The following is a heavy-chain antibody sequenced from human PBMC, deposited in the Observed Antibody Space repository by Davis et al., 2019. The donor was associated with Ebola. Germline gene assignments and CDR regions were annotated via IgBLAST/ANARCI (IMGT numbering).Heavy chain of an antibody. CDR1: GFTFSSYA. V-gene: IGHV3-23*01. CDR3: AGVGGDDLYYYGMDV. Sequence: PGGSLRLSCAASGFTFSSYAMSWVRQAPGKGLEWVSAISGSGGSTYYADSVKGRFTISRDNAKNSLYLQMNSLRAEDTAVYYCAGVGGDDLYYYGMDVWGQGTTVTVSS. J-gene: IGHJ6*02. D-gene: IGHD2-21*02. CDR2: ISGSGGST.